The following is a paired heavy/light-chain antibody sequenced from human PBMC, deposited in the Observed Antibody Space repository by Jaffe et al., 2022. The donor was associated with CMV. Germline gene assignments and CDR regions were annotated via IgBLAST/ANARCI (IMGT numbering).Heavy chain of an antibody. CDR3: ARDQGTGGCSGGSCYVFDAFDI. D-gene: IGHD2-15*01. J-gene: IGHJ3*02. V-gene: IGHV1-46*01. CDR2: INPSGGST. Sequence: QVQLVQSGAEVKKPGASVKVSCKASGYTFTSYYMHWVRQAPGQGLEWMGIINPSGGSTSYAQKFQGRVTMTRDTSTSTVYMELSSLRSEDTAVYYCARDQGTGGCSGGSCYVFDAFDIWGQGTMVTVSS. CDR1: GYTFTSYY.
Light chain of an antibody. CDR3: QVWDSHVV. V-gene: IGLV3-9*01. CDR1: NIGSKN. CDR2: RDS. Sequence: SYELTQPLSVSVALGQTARITCGGNNIGSKNVHWYQQKPGQAPVLVIYRDSNRPSGIPERFSGSNSGNTATLTISRAQAGDEADYYCQVWDSHVVFGGGTKLTVL. J-gene: IGLJ2*01.